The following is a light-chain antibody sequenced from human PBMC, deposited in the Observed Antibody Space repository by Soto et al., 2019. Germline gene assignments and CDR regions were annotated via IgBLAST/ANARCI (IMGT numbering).Light chain of an antibody. V-gene: IGKV1-39*01. CDR1: QNITKF. Sequence: DIQVTQSPSSLSASVGDRVSVTCRTSQNITKFLNWYQEKPGKAPKVLIYVTSNLENGVPSRFSGSGSGTHFTLSISSLQPEDFATYYCKQTFSAPGTFGPGNRVEVK. CDR3: KQTFSAPGT. CDR2: VTS. J-gene: IGKJ1*01.